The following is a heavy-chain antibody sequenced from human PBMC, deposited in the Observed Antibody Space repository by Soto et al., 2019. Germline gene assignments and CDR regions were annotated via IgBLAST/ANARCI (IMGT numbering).Heavy chain of an antibody. CDR1: GFTFSSYA. V-gene: IGHV3-23*01. CDR2: ISGSGGST. D-gene: IGHD3-3*01. Sequence: SLRLSCAASGFTFSSYAMSWVRQAPGKGLEWVSAISGSGGSTYYADSVKGRFTISRDNSKNTLYLQMNSLRAEDTAVYYCAKLRGDFWSGPDYWGQGTLVTVSS. J-gene: IGHJ4*02. CDR3: AKLRGDFWSGPDY.